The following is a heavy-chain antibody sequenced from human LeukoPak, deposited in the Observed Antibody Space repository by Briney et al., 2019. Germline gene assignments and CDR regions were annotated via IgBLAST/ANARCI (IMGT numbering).Heavy chain of an antibody. CDR3: ARVIGWYFDL. Sequence: SETLSLTCTVSGGSISTYWNWIRQPPGKGLEWIGYINHSGSTNYNPSLKSRVTISVDTSKNQFSLKLSSVTAADTAVYYCARVIGWYFDLWGRGTLVTVSS. CDR2: INHSGST. V-gene: IGHV4-59*12. J-gene: IGHJ2*01. D-gene: IGHD2-15*01. CDR1: GGSISTY.